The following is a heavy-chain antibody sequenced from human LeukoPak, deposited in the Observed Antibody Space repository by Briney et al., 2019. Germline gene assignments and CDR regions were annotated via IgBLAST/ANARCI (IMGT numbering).Heavy chain of an antibody. J-gene: IGHJ4*02. CDR2: IYTSGST. D-gene: IGHD2-2*01. Sequence: SETLSLTCTVSGGSISSGSYHWSWIRQPAGKGLEWIGRIYTSGSTNYNPSLKSRVTISVDTSKNQFSLKLRSVTAADTAVYYCARSFGISDAMIDYWGQGTLVTVSS. V-gene: IGHV4-61*02. CDR3: ARSFGISDAMIDY. CDR1: GGSISSGSYH.